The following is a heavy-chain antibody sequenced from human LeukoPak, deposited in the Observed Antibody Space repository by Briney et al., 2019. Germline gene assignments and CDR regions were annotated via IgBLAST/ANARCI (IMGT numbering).Heavy chain of an antibody. CDR3: ARGERFAYFQH. CDR2: IIPIFGTA. V-gene: IGHV1-69*06. J-gene: IGHJ1*01. Sequence: SVKVSCKASGGTFSGYAISWVRQAPGQGLEWMGGIIPIFGTANYAQKFQGRVTITADKSTSTAYMELSSLRSEDTAVYYCARGERFAYFQHWGQGTLVTVSS. D-gene: IGHD3-10*01. CDR1: GGTFSGYA.